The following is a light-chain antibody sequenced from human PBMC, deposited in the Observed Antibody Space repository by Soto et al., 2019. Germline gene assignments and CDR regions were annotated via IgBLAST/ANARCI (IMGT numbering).Light chain of an antibody. Sequence: QSALTQPPSVSAAPGQKVTISCSGSSSNIGNNYVSWYQQLPGTAPKLLIYDNNKRPSGIPDRFSGSKSGTSATLGITGLQTGDXAXYYXGTWDSSLSAGPYVFGTGTKLTVL. J-gene: IGLJ1*01. CDR3: GTWDSSLSAGPYV. V-gene: IGLV1-51*01. CDR2: DNN. CDR1: SSNIGNNY.